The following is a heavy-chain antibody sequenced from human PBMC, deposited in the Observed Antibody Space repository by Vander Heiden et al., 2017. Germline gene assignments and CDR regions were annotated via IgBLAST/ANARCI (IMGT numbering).Heavy chain of an antibody. Sequence: EVQLVESGGGLVKPGESLRLSCATTGLSFTNAWMGWVRQAPGRGLEWVGRIKSKADGGTTDYATPVKGRFTISTEDSKNTMFLKMRSLTTEDSAVYYCTTDRGIARRPLFDYWGQGTLVTVSS. V-gene: IGHV3-15*01. CDR3: TTDRGIARRPLFDY. CDR2: IKSKADGGTT. J-gene: IGHJ4*02. D-gene: IGHD6-6*01. CDR1: GLSFTNAW.